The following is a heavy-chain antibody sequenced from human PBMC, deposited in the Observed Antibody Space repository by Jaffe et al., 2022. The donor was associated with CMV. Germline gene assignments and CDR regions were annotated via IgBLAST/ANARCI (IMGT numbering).Heavy chain of an antibody. CDR2: INPSGGST. V-gene: IGHV1-46*01. D-gene: IGHD3-9*01. J-gene: IGHJ4*02. Sequence: QVQLVQSGAEVKKPGASVKVSCKASGYTFTSYYMHWVRQAPGQGLEWMGIINPSGGSTSYAQKFQGRVTMTRDTSTSTVYMELSSLRSEDTAVYYCARDPPRYFDWAGPYYFDYWGQGTLVTVSS. CDR1: GYTFTSYY. CDR3: ARDPPRYFDWAGPYYFDY.